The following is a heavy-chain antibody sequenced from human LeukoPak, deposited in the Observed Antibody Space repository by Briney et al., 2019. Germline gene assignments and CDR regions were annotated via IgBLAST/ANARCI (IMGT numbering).Heavy chain of an antibody. Sequence: SETLSLTCTVSGYSISSGYYWGWIRQPPGKGLEWIGSIYHSGSTYYNPSLKSRVTISVDTSKNQFSLKLSSVTAADTAVYYCASPGYCSSTSCYAFDYWGQGTLVTVSS. V-gene: IGHV4-38-2*02. CDR2: IYHSGST. CDR3: ASPGYCSSTSCYAFDY. J-gene: IGHJ4*02. D-gene: IGHD2-2*03. CDR1: GYSISSGYY.